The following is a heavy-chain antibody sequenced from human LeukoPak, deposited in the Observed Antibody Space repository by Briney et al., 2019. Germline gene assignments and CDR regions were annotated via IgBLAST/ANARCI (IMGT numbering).Heavy chain of an antibody. CDR3: ARVGPTYYYDSSGYGDFDY. D-gene: IGHD3-22*01. Sequence: SVKVSCKASGGTFSSYAISWVRQAPGQGLEWMGGIIPIFGTANYAQKFQGRVTITADESTSTAYMELSSLRSEDTAVYYCARVGPTYYYDSSGYGDFDYWGQGTLVTVSS. J-gene: IGHJ4*02. CDR2: IIPIFGTA. V-gene: IGHV1-69*13. CDR1: GGTFSSYA.